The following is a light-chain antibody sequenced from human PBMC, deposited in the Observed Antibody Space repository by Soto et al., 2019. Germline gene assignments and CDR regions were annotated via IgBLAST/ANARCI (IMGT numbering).Light chain of an antibody. Sequence: EIVMTQSPATLSVSPGERATLSCRASQSISSKVGWYQQKPGQAPRLLIYGPSTRATGVPPRFSGSGSGTEFTLTISSLQSEDFAVYYCQQYNIWSSITFGQGTRLEIK. V-gene: IGKV3-15*01. J-gene: IGKJ5*01. CDR1: QSISSK. CDR2: GPS. CDR3: QQYNIWSSIT.